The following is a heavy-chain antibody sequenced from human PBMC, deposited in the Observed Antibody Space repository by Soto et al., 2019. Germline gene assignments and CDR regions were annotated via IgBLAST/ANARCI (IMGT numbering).Heavy chain of an antibody. CDR3: ARLDCSGGSCYSRAAFDI. CDR1: GGSISSYY. CDR2: IYYSGST. D-gene: IGHD2-15*01. V-gene: IGHV4-59*08. J-gene: IGHJ3*02. Sequence: QVQLQESGPGLVKPSETLSLTCTVSGGSISSYYWSWIRQPPGKGLEWIGYIYYSGSTNYNPSLKSRVTISVDTSKNQFSLKLSSVTAADTAVYYCARLDCSGGSCYSRAAFDIWGQGTMVTVSS.